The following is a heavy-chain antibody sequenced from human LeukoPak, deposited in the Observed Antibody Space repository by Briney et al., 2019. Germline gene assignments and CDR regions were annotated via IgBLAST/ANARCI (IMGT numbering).Heavy chain of an antibody. CDR3: ARKENVYYYFDY. V-gene: IGHV3-23*01. CDR1: GFTFSSYA. Sequence: GGSLRLSCAASGFTFSSYAMSWVRQAPGKGLEWVSAISATGGSTYYADSVKGRFTISRDNSKNTLYLQMNSLRAEDTAVYYCARKENVYYYFDYWGQGTLVTVSS. CDR2: ISATGGST. J-gene: IGHJ4*02. D-gene: IGHD3-10*01.